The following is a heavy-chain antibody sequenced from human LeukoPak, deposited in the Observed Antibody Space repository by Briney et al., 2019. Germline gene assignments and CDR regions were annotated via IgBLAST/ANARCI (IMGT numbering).Heavy chain of an antibody. CDR2: IKPSVGSA. J-gene: IGHJ4*02. CDR3: ARDYDTVEGSGSYPSDY. CDR1: GFSFNSYY. V-gene: IGHV1-46*02. Sequence: ASVKVSCKTSGFSFNSYYIHWVRQAPGQGLEWMGIIKPSVGSAVYAQKFQGRVTMTRDTSTSTVYMELNSLRSEDTAMYYCARDYDTVEGSGSYPSDYWGQGTLVSVSS. D-gene: IGHD3-10*01.